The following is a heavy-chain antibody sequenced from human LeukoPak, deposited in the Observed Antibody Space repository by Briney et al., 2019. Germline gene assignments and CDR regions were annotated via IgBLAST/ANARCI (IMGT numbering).Heavy chain of an antibody. D-gene: IGHD5-18*01. CDR2: IYYSGST. J-gene: IGHJ4*02. V-gene: IGHV4-39*01. CDR1: GGSISSSSYY. CDR3: TRPGLTAMVTGFDY. Sequence: PETLSLTCTVSGGSISSSSYYWGWIRQPPGKGLEWIGSIYYSGSTYYNPSLKSRVTISVDMSKNQFSLKLSSVTAADTAVYYCTRPGLTAMVTGFDYWGQGTLVTVSS.